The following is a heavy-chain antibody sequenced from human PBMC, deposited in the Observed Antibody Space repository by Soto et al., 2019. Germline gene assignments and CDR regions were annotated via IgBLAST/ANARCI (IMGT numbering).Heavy chain of an antibody. CDR3: ARFGCSTFSKLQFDY. V-gene: IGHV5-51*01. Sequence: GESLKISCKGSGYGFYGYWIGWVRQMPGKGLEWMGIIYPDDSNTRYSPSFQGQVTLSADKSISTAYLQWSSLKASDTGMYYCARFGCSTFSKLQFDYWGQGTLLPVSS. CDR2: IYPDDSNT. J-gene: IGHJ4*02. D-gene: IGHD2-2*01. CDR1: GYGFYGYW.